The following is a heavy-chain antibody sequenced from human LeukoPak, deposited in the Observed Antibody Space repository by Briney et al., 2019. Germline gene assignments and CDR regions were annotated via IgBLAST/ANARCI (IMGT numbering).Heavy chain of an antibody. CDR3: ARESYLAAAGTNPDY. D-gene: IGHD6-13*01. V-gene: IGHV3-33*01. CDR1: GFTFSNYG. Sequence: GGSLRLSCAASGFTFSNYGMHWVRRAPDKGLEWVAVIWYDGSNKYYVDSVKGRFTISRDNAKNSLYLQMNSLRAEDTGVYYCARESYLAAAGTNPDYWGQGTLVTVSS. J-gene: IGHJ4*02. CDR2: IWYDGSNK.